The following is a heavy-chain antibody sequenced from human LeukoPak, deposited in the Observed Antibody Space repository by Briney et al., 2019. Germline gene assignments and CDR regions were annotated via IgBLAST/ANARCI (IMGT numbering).Heavy chain of an antibody. J-gene: IGHJ5*02. CDR1: GYTFTVYY. V-gene: IGHV1-2*02. CDR3: ARDQGDYGDYCWFDP. CDR2: INPNSGGT. Sequence: ASVKVSCKASGYTFTVYYMHWVRHAPGQGLEWMRWINPNSGGTNYAQKFQGRVTMTRDTSISTAYMELSRLSSDDTAVYYCARDQGDYGDYCWFDPWGQGTLVTVSS. D-gene: IGHD4-17*01.